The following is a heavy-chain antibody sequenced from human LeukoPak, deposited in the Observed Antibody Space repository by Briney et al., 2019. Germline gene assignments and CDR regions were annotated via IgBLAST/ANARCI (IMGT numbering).Heavy chain of an antibody. D-gene: IGHD5-24*01. CDR1: GFTISTYA. CDR3: AKGTLEVATSAIDC. CDR2: ISGNGGRT. Sequence: GGSLRLSCAASGFTISTYAMSWVRQAPGKGLEWVSTISGNGGRTYYADSVKGRFAISSDNSKNTLYLQMNSLRVEDTAVYYCAKGTLEVATSAIDCWGQGTLVTVSS. J-gene: IGHJ4*02. V-gene: IGHV3-23*01.